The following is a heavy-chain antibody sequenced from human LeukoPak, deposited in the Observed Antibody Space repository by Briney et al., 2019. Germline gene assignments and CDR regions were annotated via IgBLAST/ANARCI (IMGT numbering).Heavy chain of an antibody. V-gene: IGHV4-39*01. J-gene: IGHJ5*02. D-gene: IGHD3-22*01. CDR3: ARLADGGYDSSLLRFDP. Sequence: SETLSLTCTVSGGSVASTGCYWGWIRQSPGKGLEWIGSAYYTGEIYSTPSLKSRLTISVDTSKNQFALTLTSVTAADTAVYYCARLADGGYDSSLLRFDPWGLGTLVTVSS. CDR2: AYYTGEI. CDR1: GGSVASTGCY.